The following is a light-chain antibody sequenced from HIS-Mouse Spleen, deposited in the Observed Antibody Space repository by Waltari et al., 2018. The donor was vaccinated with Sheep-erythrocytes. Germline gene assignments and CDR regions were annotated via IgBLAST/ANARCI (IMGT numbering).Light chain of an antibody. CDR1: QGISSA. Sequence: AIQLTQSPSSLSASVGDRVTITCRASQGISSALAWYQQKSGKAPKLLIYDASSLESGVPSRFSGSGSGTDFTLTISSLQPEDFATDYCQQFNNYPRTFGQGTKVEIK. CDR2: DAS. V-gene: IGKV1D-13*01. J-gene: IGKJ1*01. CDR3: QQFNNYPRT.